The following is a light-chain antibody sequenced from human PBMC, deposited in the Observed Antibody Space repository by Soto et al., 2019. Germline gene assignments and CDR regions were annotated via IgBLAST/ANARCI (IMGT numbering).Light chain of an antibody. CDR1: QGVTPAY. CDR3: QQYGGSPLFT. J-gene: IGKJ3*01. Sequence: EIVLTQSPGTLSLTPGERATLSCRASQGVTPAYLAWYQHKPGQAPRLLIYGASNRATGIPDRFSGSGSGTDFTLTISRLEPEDFAVYSCQQYGGSPLFTFGPGTRVDLK. CDR2: GAS. V-gene: IGKV3-20*01.